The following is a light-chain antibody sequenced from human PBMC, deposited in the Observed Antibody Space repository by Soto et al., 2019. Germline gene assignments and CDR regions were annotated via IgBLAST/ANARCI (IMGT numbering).Light chain of an antibody. CDR2: DAS. CDR3: QHRRSWPLT. Sequence: EIVLTQSPATLSFSPGERATLSCRASQSVNNYLAWYQQKPGQAPRLLIYDASNRATGIPARFSGSGYGTDFTLTISSLEPEDFAVYYCQHRRSWPLTFGGGTEVEIK. J-gene: IGKJ4*01. V-gene: IGKV3-11*01. CDR1: QSVNNY.